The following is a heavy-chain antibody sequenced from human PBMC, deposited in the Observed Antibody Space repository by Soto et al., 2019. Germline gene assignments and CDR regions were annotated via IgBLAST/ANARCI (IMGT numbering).Heavy chain of an antibody. D-gene: IGHD1-26*01. J-gene: IGHJ4*02. V-gene: IGHV1-69*04. Sequence: SVEVSCEASGGSLRNSAMSGLRQIPGQGPEWMGRIIPSPARTIYSRKFRGRVTLTADKSTQTVYMTLSSLTTEDSGVYYCARDQVGASSFDYWGQGTRVTVSS. CDR2: IIPSPART. CDR3: ARDQVGASSFDY. CDR1: GGSLRNSA.